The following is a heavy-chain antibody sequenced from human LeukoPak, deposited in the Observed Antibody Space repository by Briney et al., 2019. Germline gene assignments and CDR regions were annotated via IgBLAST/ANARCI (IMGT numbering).Heavy chain of an antibody. J-gene: IGHJ6*02. CDR1: GGSISSSSYY. D-gene: IGHD3-10*01. CDR3: ARGGLSGYYFFMDV. Sequence: SETLSLTCTVSGGSISSSSYYWGWIRQPPGKGLEWVGSIYYSGSTYYNPSLRSRLTISIDTSKNQFSLKLRSVTVADTAVYFCARGGLSGYYFFMDVWGQGTTVTVSS. V-gene: IGHV4-39*07. CDR2: IYYSGST.